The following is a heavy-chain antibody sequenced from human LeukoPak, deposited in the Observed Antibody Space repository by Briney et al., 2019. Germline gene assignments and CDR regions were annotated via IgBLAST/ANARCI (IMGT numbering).Heavy chain of an antibody. CDR1: GFTVSSNY. Sequence: GGSLRLSCAASGFTVSSNYMSWVRQAPGKGLEWGSVIYSGGSTYYSDSVKGRFTISRDNSKNTLYLQMNSLRAEDTAVYYCARVRYFDWLAPGFDYWGQGTLVTVSS. J-gene: IGHJ4*02. CDR2: IYSGGST. CDR3: ARVRYFDWLAPGFDY. D-gene: IGHD3-9*01. V-gene: IGHV3-53*01.